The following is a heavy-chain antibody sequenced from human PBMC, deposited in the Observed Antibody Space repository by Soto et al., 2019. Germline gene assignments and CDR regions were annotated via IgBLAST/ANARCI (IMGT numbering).Heavy chain of an antibody. CDR3: VRWHDWNEDY. Sequence: EVQLVESGGGLVQPGGSLRLSCEASGFTFSYYWMSWVRQAPGKGLEWVANVNQDGSEKYYVDSVKGRFTISRDNARNSLYLQMNSLRVEDTAMFYCVRWHDWNEDYWGQGTLVTVSS. J-gene: IGHJ4*02. V-gene: IGHV3-7*01. CDR1: GFTFSYYW. D-gene: IGHD1-1*01. CDR2: VNQDGSEK.